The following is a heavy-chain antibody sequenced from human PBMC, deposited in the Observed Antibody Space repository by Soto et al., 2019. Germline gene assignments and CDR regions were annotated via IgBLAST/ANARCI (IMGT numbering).Heavy chain of an antibody. CDR2: IYYSGST. V-gene: IGHV4-59*01. CDR3: ARGGPSNWNYYVY. D-gene: IGHD1-20*01. Sequence: QVQLQESGPGLVKPSETLSLTYSVSGGSISSYYWSWIRQPPGKGLELIGYIYYSGSTNYNPSLKSRVTLSVDTSKNQVSLKLSSVTAADTAVYFCARGGPSNWNYYVYWGQGTLVTVSS. CDR1: GGSISSYY. J-gene: IGHJ4*02.